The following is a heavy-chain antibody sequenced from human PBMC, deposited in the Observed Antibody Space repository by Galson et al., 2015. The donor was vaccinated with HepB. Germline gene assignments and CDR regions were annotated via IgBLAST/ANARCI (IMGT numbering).Heavy chain of an antibody. Sequence: SLRLSCAASGFIFSDFAMHWVRQAPGKGLEWVAVTSSDGRNKYYGDSVKGRFTVSRDNPNSTLYLQMTNLRPEDTAMYYCARAWGYYESSDYWGRGTQVTVSS. CDR2: TSSDGRNK. CDR1: GFIFSDFA. CDR3: ARAWGYYESSDY. V-gene: IGHV3-30*04. J-gene: IGHJ2*01. D-gene: IGHD3-22*01.